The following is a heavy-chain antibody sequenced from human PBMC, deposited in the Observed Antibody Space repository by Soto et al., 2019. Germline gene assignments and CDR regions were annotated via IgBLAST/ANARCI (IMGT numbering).Heavy chain of an antibody. J-gene: IGHJ6*02. D-gene: IGHD3-9*01. CDR3: TRLGFDSYYYGLDV. Sequence: EVQLVESGGGLVQPGGSLKLSCAASGFTLSGSAVHWVRQASGKRLEWVGRVRSKANSYATAYAASVKGRFTISRDDSKNTAYLQMNSLKTEDTAVYFCTRLGFDSYYYGLDVWGQGTTVTVSS. V-gene: IGHV3-73*02. CDR1: GFTLSGSA. CDR2: VRSKANSYAT.